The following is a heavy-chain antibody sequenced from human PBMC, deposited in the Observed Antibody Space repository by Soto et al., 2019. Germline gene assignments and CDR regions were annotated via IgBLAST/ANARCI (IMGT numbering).Heavy chain of an antibody. CDR1: GGSISSSSYY. CDR3: ASPLPADGHTSNDY. V-gene: IGHV4-39*01. Sequence: SETLSLTCTVSGGSISSSSYYWGWIRQPPGKGLEWIGSIYYSGSTYYNPSLKSRVTISVDTSKNQFSLKLSSVTAADTAVYYCASPLPADGHTSNDYWGQGTLVTVSS. CDR2: IYYSGST. J-gene: IGHJ4*02. D-gene: IGHD2-8*01.